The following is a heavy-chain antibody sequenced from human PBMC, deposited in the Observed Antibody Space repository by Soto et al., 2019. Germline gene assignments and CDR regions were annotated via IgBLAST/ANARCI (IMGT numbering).Heavy chain of an antibody. CDR1: GFTFSDYY. J-gene: IGHJ6*02. CDR2: ISSSGSTI. CDR3: ARGLGYGSGSYYKPHYYYYYGMDV. D-gene: IGHD3-10*01. V-gene: IGHV3-11*01. Sequence: LRLSCAASGFTFSDYYMSWIRQAPGKGLEWVSYISSSGSTIYYADSVKGRFTISRDNAKNSLYLQMNSLRAEDTAVYYCARGLGYGSGSYYKPHYYYYYGMDVWGQGTTVTVSS.